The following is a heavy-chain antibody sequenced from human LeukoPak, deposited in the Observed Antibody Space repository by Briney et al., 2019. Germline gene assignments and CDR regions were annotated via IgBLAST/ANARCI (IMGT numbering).Heavy chain of an antibody. CDR3: ARGSRDYDYVWGSYRSFYFDY. J-gene: IGHJ4*02. V-gene: IGHV1-24*01. D-gene: IGHD3-16*02. CDR1: GYTLTELS. CDR2: FDPEDGET. Sequence: ASVKVSCKVSGYTLTELSMHWVRQAPGKGLEWMGGFDPEDGETIYAQKFQGRVTMTEDTSTDTAYMELSSLRSEDTAVYYCARGSRDYDYVWGSYRSFYFDYWGRGTLVTVPS.